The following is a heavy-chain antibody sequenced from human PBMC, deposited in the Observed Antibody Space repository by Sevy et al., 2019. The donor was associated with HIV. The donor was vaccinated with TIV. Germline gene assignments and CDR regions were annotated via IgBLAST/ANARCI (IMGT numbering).Heavy chain of an antibody. J-gene: IGHJ6*02. CDR3: TRDSSGPLGMEV. V-gene: IGHV3-49*03. Sequence: GGSLRLSCTASGFTFVDYAMSWFRQAPGKGLEWVGFIRRKAYGGTTDYAASVKGRFTISRDASKSIAYLQMNSLKTEDTAVYYCTRDSSGPLGMEVWGQGTTVTVSS. CDR2: IRRKAYGGTT. CDR1: GFTFVDYA.